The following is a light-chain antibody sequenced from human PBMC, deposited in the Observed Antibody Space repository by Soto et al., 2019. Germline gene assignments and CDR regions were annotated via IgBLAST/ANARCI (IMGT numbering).Light chain of an antibody. Sequence: EIVLTQSPGTLSLSSGERATLSCRASQSVGSYLAWYHQKPGQAPRLLIYAASGRATGVPDRFSGSGSGTDFTLTISRLEPEDFAVYYCQQYDSSHRTFGQGTKVEIK. CDR3: QQYDSSHRT. CDR2: AAS. J-gene: IGKJ1*01. V-gene: IGKV3-20*01. CDR1: QSVGSY.